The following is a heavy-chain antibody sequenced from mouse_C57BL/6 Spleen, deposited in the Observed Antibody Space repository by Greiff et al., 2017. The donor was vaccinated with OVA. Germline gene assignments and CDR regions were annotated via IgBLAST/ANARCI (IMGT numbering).Heavy chain of an antibody. D-gene: IGHD1-1*01. CDR2: INYDGSST. J-gene: IGHJ2*01. V-gene: IGHV5-16*01. CDR3: ARGVYGSSLYYFDY. Sequence: EVMLVGSEGGLVQPGSSMKLSCTASGFTFSDYYMAWVRQVPEKGLEWVANINYDGSSTYYLDSLKSRFIISRDNAKNILYLQMSSLKSEDTATYYCARGVYGSSLYYFDYWGQGTTLTVSS. CDR1: GFTFSDYY.